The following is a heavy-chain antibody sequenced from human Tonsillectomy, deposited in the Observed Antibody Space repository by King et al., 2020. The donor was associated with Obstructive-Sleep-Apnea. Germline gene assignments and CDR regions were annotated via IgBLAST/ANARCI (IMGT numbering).Heavy chain of an antibody. CDR1: GFTFSNYG. D-gene: IGHD5-18*01. V-gene: IGHV3-30*02. CDR2: IRYDGRNK. Sequence: VQLVESGGGVVQPGRSLRLSCAASGFTFSNYGMHWVRQAPGRGLEWVAFIRYDGRNKYYADSMKGRFTISRDNSKNTLYLQMNSLRDEDTAVYYCAKVDDTALDYWGQGTLVTVSS. CDR3: AKVDDTALDY. J-gene: IGHJ4*02.